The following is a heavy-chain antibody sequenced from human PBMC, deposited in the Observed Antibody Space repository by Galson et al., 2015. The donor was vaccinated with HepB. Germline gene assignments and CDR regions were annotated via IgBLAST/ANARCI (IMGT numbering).Heavy chain of an antibody. V-gene: IGHV1-18*01. CDR3: ARDGEYQGYYYYMDV. CDR1: GGTFSSYA. Sequence: SVKVSCKASGGTFSSYAISWVRQAPGQGLEWMGWISAYNGNTNYAQKLQGRVTMTTDTSTSTAYMELRSLRSDDTAVYYCARDGEYQGYYYYMDVWGKGTTVTVSS. CDR2: ISAYNGNT. D-gene: IGHD2/OR15-2a*01. J-gene: IGHJ6*03.